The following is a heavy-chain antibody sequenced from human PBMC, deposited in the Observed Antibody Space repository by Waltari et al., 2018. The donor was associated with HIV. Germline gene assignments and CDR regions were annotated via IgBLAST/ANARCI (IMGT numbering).Heavy chain of an antibody. V-gene: IGHV4-34*01. CDR2: INHRVST. CDR1: GASSSGYY. CDR3: ARGSIVLVPAATNYFDY. J-gene: IGHJ4*02. Sequence: QVQLQQWGAGLLKPSETLSLTCAVYGASSSGYYWTWIRQPPGKGLEWIGEINHRVSTNYNPSLKSRVTISVDASKNQFSLKLGSVTAADTAVYYCARGSIVLVPAATNYFDYWGQGTLVTVSS. D-gene: IGHD2-2*01.